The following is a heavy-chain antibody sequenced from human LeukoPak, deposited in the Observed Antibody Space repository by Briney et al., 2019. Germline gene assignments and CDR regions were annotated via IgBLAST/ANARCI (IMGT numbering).Heavy chain of an antibody. CDR1: GYTFTGYY. V-gene: IGHV1-2*02. D-gene: IGHD3-16*02. J-gene: IGHJ4*02. CDR3: ARRLKSSYRPIFDY. CDR2: INPNSGGT. Sequence: GASVKVSCKASGYTFTGYYMHWVRQAPGQGLEWMGWINPNSGGTNYAQKFQGRVTMTRDTSISTAYMELSRLRSNDTAVYYCARRLKSSYRPIFDYWGQGTLVTVSS.